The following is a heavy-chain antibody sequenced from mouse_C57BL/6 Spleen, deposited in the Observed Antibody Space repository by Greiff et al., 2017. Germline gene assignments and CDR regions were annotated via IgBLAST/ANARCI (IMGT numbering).Heavy chain of an antibody. CDR3: ARKDYYGSSFYAMDY. CDR2: IHPNSGST. Sequence: QVQLQQPGAELVKPGASVKLSCKASGYTFTSYWMHWVKQRPGQGLEWIGMIHPNSGSTNYTEKFKSKATLTVDKSSSTAYMQLSSLTSEDSAVYYCARKDYYGSSFYAMDYWGQGTSVTVSS. D-gene: IGHD1-1*01. CDR1: GYTFTSYW. V-gene: IGHV1-64*01. J-gene: IGHJ4*01.